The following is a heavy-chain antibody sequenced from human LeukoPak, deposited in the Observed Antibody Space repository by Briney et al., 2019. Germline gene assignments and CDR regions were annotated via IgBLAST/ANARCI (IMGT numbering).Heavy chain of an antibody. CDR2: ISSSSSNI. Sequence: KTGGSLRLSCAASGFTFSSYSMNWVRQAPGKGLEWVSSISSSSSNIYYADSVKGRFTISRDNAKNSLYLQMNSLRVEDTAVYYCARDRAPFAILLDVSCDYWGQGTLVTVSS. CDR1: GFTFSSYS. CDR3: ARDRAPFAILLDVSCDY. D-gene: IGHD3-3*01. J-gene: IGHJ4*02. V-gene: IGHV3-21*04.